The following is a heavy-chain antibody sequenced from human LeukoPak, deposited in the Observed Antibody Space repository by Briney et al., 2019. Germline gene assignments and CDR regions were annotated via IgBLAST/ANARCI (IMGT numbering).Heavy chain of an antibody. V-gene: IGHV3-7*01. CDR1: GFTFSNYW. CDR3: ARYCSGGSCFDR. Sequence: GGSLRLSCAASGFTFSNYWMSWVRQAPGKGLEWVANIKQDGSEKYYVDSVKGRFTTSRDNAKNSLYLQMNSLRAEDTAVYYCARYCSGGSCFDRWGQGTLVTVSS. D-gene: IGHD2-15*01. CDR2: IKQDGSEK. J-gene: IGHJ4*02.